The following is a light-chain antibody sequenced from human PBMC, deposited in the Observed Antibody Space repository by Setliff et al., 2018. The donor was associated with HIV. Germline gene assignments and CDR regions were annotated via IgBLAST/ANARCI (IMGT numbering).Light chain of an antibody. J-gene: IGLJ1*01. Sequence: QSVLTQPASVSGSPGQSITISCTGTSSDIGGYNYVSWYQQLPDRAPKLMIYEVTNRPSGVSNRFSGSKSGNTASLTISGLQAEDEADYYCTSFTTTGAYVFGTGTKVTVL. CDR3: TSFTTTGAYV. CDR2: EVT. CDR1: SSDIGGYNY. V-gene: IGLV2-14*01.